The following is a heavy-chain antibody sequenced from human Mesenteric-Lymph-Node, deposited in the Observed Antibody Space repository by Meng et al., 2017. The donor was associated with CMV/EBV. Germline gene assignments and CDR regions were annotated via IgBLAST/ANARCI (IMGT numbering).Heavy chain of an antibody. Sequence: TFGSYAISWVRQAPGQGLEWMGGIIPIFGTANYAQKFQGRVTITADESTSTAYMELSSLRSEDTAVYYCARAGYYYGSGIQYYFDYWGQGTLVTVSS. D-gene: IGHD3-10*01. J-gene: IGHJ4*02. CDR2: IIPIFGTA. V-gene: IGHV1-69*01. CDR3: ARAGYYYGSGIQYYFDY. CDR1: TFGSYA.